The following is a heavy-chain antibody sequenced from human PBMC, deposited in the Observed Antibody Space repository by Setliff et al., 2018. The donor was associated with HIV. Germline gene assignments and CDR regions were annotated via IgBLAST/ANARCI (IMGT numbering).Heavy chain of an antibody. D-gene: IGHD3-10*01. J-gene: IGHJ3*01. CDR2: IDHSGSS. CDR3: ARGLHYHGSGSHRLGAFDV. Sequence: PSETLSLTCAVYGGSLSDSFWGWIRHPPGKGLEWIGEIDHSGSSNYNSSLESRVTMSRDTSKKQFSLEMTSVTAADAAVYFCARGLHYHGSGSHRLGAFDVWGRGTLVTVSS. V-gene: IGHV4-34*01. CDR1: GGSLSDSF.